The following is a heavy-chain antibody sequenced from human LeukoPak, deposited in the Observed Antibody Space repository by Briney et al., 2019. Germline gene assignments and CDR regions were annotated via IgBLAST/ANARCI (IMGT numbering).Heavy chain of an antibody. CDR1: GYSFTSYG. V-gene: IGHV1-18*01. CDR2: ISAYNDNT. J-gene: IGHJ4*02. Sequence: ASVKVSCKASGYSFTSYGIPWVRPAPGQGLEWMGWISAYNDNTNYEQKIQGRVTLTTDPSTRTAYMELRSLRSDDTALYYCARYLPYGSSPKTPIDFWGQGTLVTVSS. CDR3: ARYLPYGSSPKTPIDF. D-gene: IGHD6-6*01.